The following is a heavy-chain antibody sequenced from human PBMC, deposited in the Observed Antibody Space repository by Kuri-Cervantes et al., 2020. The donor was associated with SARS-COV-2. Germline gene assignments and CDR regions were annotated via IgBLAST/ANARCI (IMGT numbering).Heavy chain of an antibody. V-gene: IGHV1-2*02. CDR1: GYTFTGYY. Sequence: ASVKVSCKASGYTFTGYYMHWVRQAPGQGLEWMGWINPNSGGTNYAQKFQGRVTMTRDTSISTAYMELSRLRSDDMAVYYCARDKLERDGDRRYYYYYGMDVWGQGTTVTVSS. J-gene: IGHJ6*02. CDR3: ARDKLERDGDRRYYYYYGMDV. D-gene: IGHD1-1*01. CDR2: INPNSGGT.